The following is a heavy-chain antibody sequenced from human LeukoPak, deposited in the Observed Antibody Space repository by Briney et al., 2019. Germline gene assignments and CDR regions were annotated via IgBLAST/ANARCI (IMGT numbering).Heavy chain of an antibody. CDR3: ARDQGSLTRSWYTGY. V-gene: IGHV1-2*06. J-gene: IGHJ4*02. D-gene: IGHD6-13*01. Sequence: ASVKVSCKASGYTFTGYHIHWGLQAPGQGLEWMGRINPYSGDTNFAQKFQGRVTMTRDTTITTAYMDLSSLTPDDTAVYFCARDQGSLTRSWYTGYWGQGTQVTVSS. CDR1: GYTFTGYH. CDR2: INPYSGDT.